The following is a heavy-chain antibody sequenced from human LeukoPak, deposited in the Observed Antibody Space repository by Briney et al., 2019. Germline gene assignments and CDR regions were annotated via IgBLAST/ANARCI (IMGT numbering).Heavy chain of an antibody. CDR2: INHNGNVN. Sequence: GGSLRLSCAASGFTFSSYWMNWARQAPGKGLEWVASINHNGNVNYYVDSVKGRFTISRDNAKNSLYLQMSNLRAEDTAVYYCARWLQLFSYAFDIWGQGTMVTVSS. V-gene: IGHV3-7*03. CDR1: GFTFSSYW. CDR3: ARWLQLFSYAFDI. J-gene: IGHJ3*02. D-gene: IGHD5-24*01.